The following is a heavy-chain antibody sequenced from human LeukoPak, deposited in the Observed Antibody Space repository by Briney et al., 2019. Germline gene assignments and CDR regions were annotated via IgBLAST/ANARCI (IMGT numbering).Heavy chain of an antibody. V-gene: IGHV3-33*01. J-gene: IGHJ6*04. CDR3: AREPLCYDILTGYSPWDYYGMDV. Sequence: PGRSLRLSCAASGFTFSSYGMHWVRQAPGKGLEWVAVIWYDGSNKYYADSVKGRFTISRDNSKNTLYLQMNSLRAEDTAVYYCAREPLCYDILTGYSPWDYYGMDVWGKGTTVTVSS. CDR2: IWYDGSNK. D-gene: IGHD3-9*01. CDR1: GFTFSSYG.